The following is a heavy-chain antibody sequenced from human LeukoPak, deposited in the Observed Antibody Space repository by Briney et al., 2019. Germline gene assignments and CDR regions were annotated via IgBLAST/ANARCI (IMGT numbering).Heavy chain of an antibody. Sequence: ASVKVSCKASGYTFTGYFIHWGRPAPGEGLEWMGWNTPKSGGTNYAQKFQGRVTMTRDTSISTAYMALSRLRSDDTAVYYCARIVVTGYFDYWGQGTLVTVSS. V-gene: IGHV1-2*02. J-gene: IGHJ4*02. CDR1: GYTFTGYF. CDR2: NTPKSGGT. D-gene: IGHD3-22*01. CDR3: ARIVVTGYFDY.